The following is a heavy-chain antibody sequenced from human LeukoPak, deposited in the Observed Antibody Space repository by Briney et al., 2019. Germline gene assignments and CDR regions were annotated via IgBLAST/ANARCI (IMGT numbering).Heavy chain of an antibody. CDR1: GFTFSSYA. CDR2: ISSSSSYI. CDR3: ARGPDYDFWSGVYYYYYYMDV. D-gene: IGHD3-3*01. Sequence: NPGGSLRLSCAASGFTFSSYAMSWVRQAPGKGLEWVSSISSSSSYIYYADSVKGRFTISRDNAKNSLYLQMNSLRAEDTAVYYCARGPDYDFWSGVYYYYYYMDVWGKGTTVTVSS. V-gene: IGHV3-21*01. J-gene: IGHJ6*03.